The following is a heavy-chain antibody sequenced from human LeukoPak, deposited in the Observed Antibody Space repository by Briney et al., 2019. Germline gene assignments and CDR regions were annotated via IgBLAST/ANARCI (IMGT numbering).Heavy chain of an antibody. Sequence: GGSLRLSCAASGLTLSTYAMSWVRQAPGKGLEWVSAISGGGGSTYYADSVKGRFIISRDNSKNTLYLLMNSLRAEDTAVYYCAKDKIVVAGNFDYWGQGTLVTVSS. CDR3: AKDKIVVAGNFDY. J-gene: IGHJ4*02. CDR2: ISGGGGST. CDR1: GLTLSTYA. V-gene: IGHV3-23*01. D-gene: IGHD3-22*01.